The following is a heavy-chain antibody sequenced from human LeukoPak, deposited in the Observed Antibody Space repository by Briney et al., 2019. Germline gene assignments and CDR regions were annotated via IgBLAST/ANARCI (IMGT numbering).Heavy chain of an antibody. CDR1: GGTFSSYA. Sequence: SVKVSCKASGGTFSSYAISWVRQAPGQGLEWMGRIIPILGIANYAQKFQGRVTITADKSTSTAYMELSSLRSDDTAVYYCARAVADPTRFSDYWGQGTLVTVSS. J-gene: IGHJ4*02. CDR2: IIPILGIA. CDR3: ARAVADPTRFSDY. D-gene: IGHD4-23*01. V-gene: IGHV1-69*04.